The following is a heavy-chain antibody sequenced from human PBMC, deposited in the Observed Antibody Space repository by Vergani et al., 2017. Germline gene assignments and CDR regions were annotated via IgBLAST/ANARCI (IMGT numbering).Heavy chain of an antibody. CDR3: ARDLGYCSTTSCSER. D-gene: IGHD2-2*01. Sequence: QVQLVQSGAEVKKPGASVKVSCKASGYTFTSYGISWVRPAPGQGLEWMGWISAYHGNTNYAQKLQGRVTMTTDTSTSTAYMELRSLRSDDTAVYYCARDLGYCSTTSCSERWGQGTLVTVSS. CDR2: ISAYHGNT. CDR1: GYTFTSYG. V-gene: IGHV1-18*01. J-gene: IGHJ4*02.